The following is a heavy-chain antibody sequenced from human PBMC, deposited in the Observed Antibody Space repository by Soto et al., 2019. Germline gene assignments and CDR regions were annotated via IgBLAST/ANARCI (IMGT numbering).Heavy chain of an antibody. Sequence: GGSLRLSCAASGFTFSSYAMSWVRQAPGKGLEWVSAISGSGGSTYYADSVKGRFTISRDNSKNTLYLQMNSLRAEDTAVYYCAKDLGAPLAVALYAFDIWGQGTMVTVSS. CDR2: ISGSGGST. J-gene: IGHJ3*02. D-gene: IGHD6-19*01. CDR3: AKDLGAPLAVALYAFDI. CDR1: GFTFSSYA. V-gene: IGHV3-23*01.